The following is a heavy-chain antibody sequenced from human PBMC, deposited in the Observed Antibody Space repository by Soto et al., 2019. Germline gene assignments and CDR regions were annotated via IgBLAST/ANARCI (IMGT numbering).Heavy chain of an antibody. Sequence: GGSLRLSCAASGFTFSSYSMNWVRQAPGKGLEWVSSISSSSSYIYYADSVKGRFTISRDDAKNSLYLQMNSLRAEDTAVYYCAREGRLGELSLYGGVDYWGQGTLVTVSS. CDR1: GFTFSSYS. V-gene: IGHV3-21*01. CDR2: ISSSSSYI. D-gene: IGHD3-16*02. CDR3: AREGRLGELSLYGGVDY. J-gene: IGHJ4*02.